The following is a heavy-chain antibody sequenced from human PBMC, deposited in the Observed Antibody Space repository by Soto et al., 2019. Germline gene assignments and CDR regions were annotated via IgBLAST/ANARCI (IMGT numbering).Heavy chain of an antibody. CDR3: VLGPFSGYYYGAFDI. V-gene: IGHV4-30-4*01. CDR1: GGSISSGDYY. Sequence: SETLSLTCTVSGGSISSGDYYWSWIRQPPGKGLEWIGYIYYSGSTYYNPSLKSRVTISVDTSKNQFSLKLSSVTAADTAVYYCVLGPFSGYYYGAFDIWGQGTMVTVS. CDR2: IYYSGST. D-gene: IGHD3-22*01. J-gene: IGHJ3*02.